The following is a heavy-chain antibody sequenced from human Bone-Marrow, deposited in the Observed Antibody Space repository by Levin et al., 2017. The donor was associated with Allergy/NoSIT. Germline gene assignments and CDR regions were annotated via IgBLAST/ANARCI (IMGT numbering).Heavy chain of an antibody. CDR3: ARGCPAPNHYDILTGYYNTEYWFDP. V-gene: IGHV1-2*06. CDR2: INPNSGGT. D-gene: IGHD3-9*01. J-gene: IGHJ5*02. Sequence: GASVKVSCKASGYTFTGYYMHWVRQAPGQGLEWMGRINPNSGGTNYAQKFQGRVTITRDTSISTAYMELSRLRSDDTAVYYCARGCPAPNHYDILTGYYNTEYWFDPWGQGTLVTVSS. CDR1: GYTFTGYY.